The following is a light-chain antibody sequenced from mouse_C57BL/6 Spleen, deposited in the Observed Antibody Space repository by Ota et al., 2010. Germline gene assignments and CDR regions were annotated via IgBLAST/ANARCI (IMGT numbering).Light chain of an antibody. V-gene: IGKV4-55*01. J-gene: IGKJ5*01. CDR2: DTS. CDR3: QQWSSYPXT. Sequence: QIVLTQSPAIMSASPGEKVTMTCSASSSASYMYWYQQKPGSSPRLLIYDTSNLASGVPVRFSGSGSGTSYSLTISRMELKMLPTYYCQQWSSYPXTFVLGP. CDR1: SSASY.